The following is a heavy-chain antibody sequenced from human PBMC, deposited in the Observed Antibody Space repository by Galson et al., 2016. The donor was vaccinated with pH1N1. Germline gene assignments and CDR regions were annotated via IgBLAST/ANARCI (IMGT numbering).Heavy chain of an antibody. V-gene: IGHV4-39*01. CDR3: ASLVRGSYPDPLYYFDF. CDR1: GGSLSSRNFY. CDR2: IHYSGFT. Sequence: LSLTCTVSGGSLSSRNFYGGWLRQPPGKGLGWIGNIHYSGFTHYNSSLQSRVTISVDTSENQFSLRLSSVTAADTAVYYCASLVRGSYPDPLYYFDFWGLGTLVTVSS. J-gene: IGHJ4*02. D-gene: IGHD1-26*01.